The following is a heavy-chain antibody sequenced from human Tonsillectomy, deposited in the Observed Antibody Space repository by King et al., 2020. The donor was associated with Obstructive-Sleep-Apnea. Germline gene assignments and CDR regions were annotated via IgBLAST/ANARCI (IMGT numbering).Heavy chain of an antibody. CDR1: GFTFSSYA. D-gene: IGHD4-17*01. Sequence: VQLVESGGGVVQPGRSLRLSCAASGFTFSSYAMHWVRQAPGKGLEWVAFISYDGRNKYYADSVQGRFTISRDNSKNTLYLQMSSLRVEDTAVYYCARAISDYGDYEYWGQGTLVTVSS. J-gene: IGHJ4*02. CDR2: ISYDGRNK. CDR3: ARAISDYGDYEY. V-gene: IGHV3-30*04.